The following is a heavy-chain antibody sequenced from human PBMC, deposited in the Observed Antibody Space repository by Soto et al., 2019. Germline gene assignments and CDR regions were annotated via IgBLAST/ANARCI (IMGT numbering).Heavy chain of an antibody. Sequence: TLSLTCTVSGGSISSGGYYWSWIRQHPGKGLEWIGYIYYSGSTYYNPSLKSRVTISVDTSKNQFSLKLSSVTAADTAVYYCARAQYDFWSGYRNYYYYYMDVWGKGTTVTVSS. D-gene: IGHD3-3*01. CDR3: ARAQYDFWSGYRNYYYYYMDV. J-gene: IGHJ6*03. CDR2: IYYSGST. CDR1: GGSISSGGYY. V-gene: IGHV4-31*03.